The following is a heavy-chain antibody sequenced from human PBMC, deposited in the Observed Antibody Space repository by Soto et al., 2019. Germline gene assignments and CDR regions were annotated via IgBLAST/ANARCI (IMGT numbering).Heavy chain of an antibody. J-gene: IGHJ4*03. D-gene: IGHD3-16*01. CDR2: VYHSGST. CDR1: GDSIRGGGHY. CDR3: ARDTGLAPTVWGY. Sequence: SETLSLTCSVSGDSIRGGGHYWNWIRQFPGKGLEWIGYVYHSGSTHYNPSLRGRLTISIDTSKNQFSLRLISVTAADTALYYCARDTGLAPTVWGYWGQGTQVTVSS. V-gene: IGHV4-31*03.